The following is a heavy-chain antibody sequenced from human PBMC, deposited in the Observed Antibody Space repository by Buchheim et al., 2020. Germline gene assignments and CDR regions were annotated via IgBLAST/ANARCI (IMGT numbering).Heavy chain of an antibody. CDR2: IHHSGAS. Sequence: QVQLQESGPGLVKPSETLSLICSVSGASISDYYWNWIRQSPGRGLEWIGYIHHSGASNYNSSLESRVTSSVAMSKSEVSLRLKSVTAADTAVYFCAEGTAPRPGYWGQG. V-gene: IGHV4-59*01. CDR3: AEGTAPRPGY. J-gene: IGHJ4*02. D-gene: IGHD2-21*02. CDR1: GASISDYY.